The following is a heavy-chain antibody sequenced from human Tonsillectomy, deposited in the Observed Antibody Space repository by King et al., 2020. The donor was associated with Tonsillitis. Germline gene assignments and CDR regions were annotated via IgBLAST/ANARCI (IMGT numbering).Heavy chain of an antibody. CDR1: GYTFTSYV. CDR3: ARGPCSSTSCYDFRYFYYYMDV. V-gene: IGHV1-18*01. J-gene: IGHJ6*03. Sequence: VQLVESGAEVKKPGASVKVSCKASGYTFTSYVISWVRQAPGQGLEWMGWISGYNGNTNYAPKLQGRVTMTTDTSTSTAYMELRSLRSDDTAVYDCARGPCSSTSCYDFRYFYYYMDVWGKGTTVTVSS. CDR2: ISGYNGNT. D-gene: IGHD2-2*01.